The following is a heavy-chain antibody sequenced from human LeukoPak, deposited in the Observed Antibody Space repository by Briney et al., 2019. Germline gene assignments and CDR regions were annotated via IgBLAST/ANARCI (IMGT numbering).Heavy chain of an antibody. D-gene: IGHD4-17*01. CDR2: IRGSGGST. CDR3: AKTTRDFMTTVSNWFDP. V-gene: IGHV3-23*01. Sequence: QPGGSLRLSCAASGFTFTSYAMSWVRQAPGKGLEWVSAIRGSGGSTNYADSVRGRFTISRDNSKNTLYLQMNSLRAEDTAIYYCAKTTRDFMTTVSNWFDPWGQGTLVTVSS. J-gene: IGHJ5*02. CDR1: GFTFTSYA.